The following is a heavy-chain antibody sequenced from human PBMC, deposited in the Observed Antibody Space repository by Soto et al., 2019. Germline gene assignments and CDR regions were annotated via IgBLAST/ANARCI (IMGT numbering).Heavy chain of an antibody. CDR1: GGTFSSYA. V-gene: IGHV1-69*06. CDR2: IIPIFGTA. Sequence: GASVKVSCKASGGTFSSYAISSVRQAPGQGLEWMGGIIPIFGTANYAQKFQGRVTITADKSTSTAYMELSSLRSEDTAVYYCARGLYYYYGMDVWGQGTTVTVSS. J-gene: IGHJ6*02. CDR3: ARGLYYYYGMDV.